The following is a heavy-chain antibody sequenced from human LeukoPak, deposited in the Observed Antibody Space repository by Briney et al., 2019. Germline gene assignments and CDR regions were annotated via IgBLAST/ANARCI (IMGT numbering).Heavy chain of an antibody. D-gene: IGHD2-2*01. CDR3: WRANHCGSTSCALDY. V-gene: IGHV5-51*01. J-gene: IGHJ4*02. Sequence: GESLKISWDGSGYSFASYWIGWVRHMPRKRQEGRGIIYPGDSDTKYSPSFQGQVTISADKSIATAYLPTSSLKPSDTAMYYLWRANHCGSTSCALDYWGQGTLVTVSS. CDR1: GYSFASYW. CDR2: IYPGDSDT.